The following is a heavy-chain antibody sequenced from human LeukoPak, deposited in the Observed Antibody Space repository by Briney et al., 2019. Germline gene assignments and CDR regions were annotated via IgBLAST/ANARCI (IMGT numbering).Heavy chain of an antibody. CDR1: GGSISGYY. V-gene: IGHV4-34*01. CDR3: ASREYYYDSSAYFDY. D-gene: IGHD3-22*01. J-gene: IGHJ4*02. Sequence: SETLSLTCTVSGGSISGYYWSWIRQPPGKGLEWIGEINHSGSTNYNPSLKSRVTISVDTSKNQFSLKLSSVTAADTAVYYCASREYYYDSSAYFDYWGQGTLVTVSS. CDR2: INHSGST.